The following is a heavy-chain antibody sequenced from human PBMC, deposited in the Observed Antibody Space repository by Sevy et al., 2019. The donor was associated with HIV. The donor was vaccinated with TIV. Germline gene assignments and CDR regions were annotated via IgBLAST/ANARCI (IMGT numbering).Heavy chain of an antibody. D-gene: IGHD3-22*01. CDR1: GYTLTGLS. Sequence: ASVKVSCKVSGYTLTGLSMHWVRQAPGKGLEWMGSFDPEDGERIYAQKLEGRVTMTEDTSADTAYMELNSLRSDYTAVYYCATTKDDYDSRGCPFDYWGQGTLVTVSS. V-gene: IGHV1-24*01. CDR2: FDPEDGER. CDR3: ATTKDDYDSRGCPFDY. J-gene: IGHJ4*02.